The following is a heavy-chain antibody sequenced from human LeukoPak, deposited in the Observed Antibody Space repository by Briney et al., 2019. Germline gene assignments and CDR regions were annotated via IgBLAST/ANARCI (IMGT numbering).Heavy chain of an antibody. D-gene: IGHD3-22*01. V-gene: IGHV3-30*14. CDR3: ARESGMIGRRHAFDI. CDR2: ISYDGSNK. J-gene: IGHJ3*02. CDR1: GFTFSSYT. Sequence: GGSLRLSCAASGFTFSSYTMHWVRQAPGKGLEWVAVISYDGSNKYYADSVKGRFTISRDNSKNTLYLQMNSLRAEDTAVYYCARESGMIGRRHAFDIWGQGTMVTVSS.